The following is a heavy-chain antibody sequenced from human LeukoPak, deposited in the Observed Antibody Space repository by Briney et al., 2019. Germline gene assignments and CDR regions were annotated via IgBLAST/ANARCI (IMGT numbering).Heavy chain of an antibody. CDR3: ANGRGRSYCSGGSGDIRPAEFDY. Sequence: PGRSLRLSCAASGFTFSSYGMQWVRQAPGKGLEWVAFISYDGSTNYYADSVKGRVTISRDNSKNTLYLQMDSLKAEDTAVYYCANGRGRSYCSGGSGDIRPAEFDYWGQGTLVTVSS. CDR1: GFTFSSYG. CDR2: ISYDGSTN. J-gene: IGHJ4*02. V-gene: IGHV3-30*18. D-gene: IGHD2-15*01.